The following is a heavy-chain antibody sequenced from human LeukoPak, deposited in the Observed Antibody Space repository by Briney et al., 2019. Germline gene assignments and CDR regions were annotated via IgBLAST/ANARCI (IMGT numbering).Heavy chain of an antibody. V-gene: IGHV4-61*01. CDR2: IYYSGST. Sequence: SETLSLTCTVSGGSISSSNWWSWIRQPPGKGLEWIGYIYYSGSTNYNPSLKSRVTISVDTSKNQFSLKLNSVTAADTAVYYCARESSGWYGVDYWAQGTLVTVSS. CDR1: GGSISSSNW. D-gene: IGHD6-19*01. J-gene: IGHJ4*02. CDR3: ARESSGWYGVDY.